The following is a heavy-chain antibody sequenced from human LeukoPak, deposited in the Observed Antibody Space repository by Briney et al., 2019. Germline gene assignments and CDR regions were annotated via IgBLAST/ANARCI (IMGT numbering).Heavy chain of an antibody. CDR2: ISSSSSYI. CDR1: GFTFSSYS. CDR3: ARLDCSSTSCYQYGMDV. D-gene: IGHD2-2*01. Sequence: GGSLRLSCAASGFTFSSYSMNWVRQAPGKGLEWVSSISSSSSYIYYADSVKGRFTISRDNAKTSLYLQMNSLRAEDTAVYYCARLDCSSTSCYQYGMDVWGQGTTVTVPS. V-gene: IGHV3-21*01. J-gene: IGHJ6*02.